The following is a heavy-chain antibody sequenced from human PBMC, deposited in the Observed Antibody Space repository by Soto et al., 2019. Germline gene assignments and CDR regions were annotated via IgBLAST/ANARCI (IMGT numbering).Heavy chain of an antibody. CDR3: AREYSYGPVAFDI. Sequence: GGSLRLSCAASGFTVSSKYMNCVRQAPWKGLEWVSIIWSAGLTYYADSVRGRFTISRDNAKNILYLQMNSLRAEDTAVYYCAREYSYGPVAFDIWGQGTMVTVSS. CDR1: GFTVSSKY. V-gene: IGHV3-53*01. J-gene: IGHJ3*02. D-gene: IGHD5-18*01. CDR2: IWSAGLT.